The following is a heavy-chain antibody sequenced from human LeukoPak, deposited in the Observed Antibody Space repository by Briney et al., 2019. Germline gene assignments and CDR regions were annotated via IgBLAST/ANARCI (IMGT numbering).Heavy chain of an antibody. CDR2: IRYDGSDK. D-gene: IGHD6-13*01. CDR1: GFTFSTYG. Sequence: GGSLRLSCSASGFTFSTYGMHWVRQAPGKGLEWVAFIRYDGSDKYYADSVKGRFTISRDNSKNTLYLQMNSLRAEDTAVYYCARDPYSSSWYWSQGTLVTVSS. CDR3: ARDPYSSSWY. J-gene: IGHJ4*02. V-gene: IGHV3-30*02.